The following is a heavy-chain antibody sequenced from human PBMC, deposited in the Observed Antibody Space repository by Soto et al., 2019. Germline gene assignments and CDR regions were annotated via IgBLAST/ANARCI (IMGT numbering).Heavy chain of an antibody. CDR1: GGSISSSNW. D-gene: IGHD3-9*01. Sequence: SETLSLTCAVSGGSISSSNWWSWVRQPPGKGLEWIGEIYHSGSTNYNPSLKSRVTISVDKSKNQFSLKLSSVTAADTAVYYCARAHYDILTGYYFDYWGQGTLVTVSS. V-gene: IGHV4-4*02. CDR2: IYHSGST. CDR3: ARAHYDILTGYYFDY. J-gene: IGHJ4*02.